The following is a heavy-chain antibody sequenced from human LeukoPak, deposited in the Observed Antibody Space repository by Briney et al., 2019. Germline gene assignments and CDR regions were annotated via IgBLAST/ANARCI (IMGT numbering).Heavy chain of an antibody. CDR2: TYYSSTLYN. J-gene: IGHJ5*02. CDR3: ARRLTQYDCFDP. Sequence: SQTLSLTCAISGDSVSSNSVTWNWIRQSPSRGFKWLGRTYYSSTLYNDYAVSVRGRITVNPDTSKNQFSLHLNSVTPEDTAVYYCARRLTQYDCFDPWGQGILVTVSS. D-gene: IGHD2-2*01. V-gene: IGHV6-1*01. CDR1: GDSVSSNSVT.